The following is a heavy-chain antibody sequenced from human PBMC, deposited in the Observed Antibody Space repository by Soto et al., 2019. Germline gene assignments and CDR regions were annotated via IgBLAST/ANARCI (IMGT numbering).Heavy chain of an antibody. Sequence: GASVKVSCKASGYTFTSYGISWVRQAPGQGLEWMGWISAYNGNTNYAQKLQGRVTMTTDTSTSTAYMELRSLRSDDTAVYYCARRYDFWSGYKTFELDYWGQGTLVTVSS. J-gene: IGHJ4*02. D-gene: IGHD3-3*01. CDR3: ARRYDFWSGYKTFELDY. CDR2: ISAYNGNT. CDR1: GYTFTSYG. V-gene: IGHV1-18*01.